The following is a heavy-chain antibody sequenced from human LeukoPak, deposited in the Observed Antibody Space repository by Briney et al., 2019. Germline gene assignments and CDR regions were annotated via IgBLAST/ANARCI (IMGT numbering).Heavy chain of an antibody. V-gene: IGHV3-53*01. J-gene: IGHJ3*02. CDR1: GFTVSSNY. D-gene: IGHD6-19*01. CDR2: IYSGGST. CDR3: ARVIAVADRLDAFDI. Sequence: PGGSLRLSCAASGFTVSSNYMSWVRRAPGKGLEWVSVIYSGGSTYYADSVKGRFTISRDNSKNTLYLQMNSLRAADTAVYYCARVIAVADRLDAFDIWGQGTMVTVSS.